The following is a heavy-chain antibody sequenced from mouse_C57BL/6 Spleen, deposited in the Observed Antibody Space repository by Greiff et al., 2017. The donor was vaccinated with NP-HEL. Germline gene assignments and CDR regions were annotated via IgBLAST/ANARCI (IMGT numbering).Heavy chain of an antibody. J-gene: IGHJ1*03. CDR1: GFTFSDYG. CDR3: ARIYYDYDGGYFDV. V-gene: IGHV5-17*01. CDR2: ISSGSSTI. Sequence: EVKLMESGGGLVKPGGSLKLSCAASGFTFSDYGMHWVRQAPEKGLEWVAYISSGSSTIYYADTVKGRFTISRDNAKNTLFLQMTSLRSEDTAMYYCARIYYDYDGGYFDVWGTGTTVTVSS. D-gene: IGHD2-4*01.